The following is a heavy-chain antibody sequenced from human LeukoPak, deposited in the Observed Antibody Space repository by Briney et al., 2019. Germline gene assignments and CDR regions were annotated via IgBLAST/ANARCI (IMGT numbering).Heavy chain of an antibody. CDR1: GFTFSSYS. CDR3: ARDSGRASSDKSTPDAFDI. CDR2: ISSSSTYI. J-gene: IGHJ3*02. V-gene: IGHV3-21*01. D-gene: IGHD3-22*01. Sequence: PGGSLRLSCAASGFTFSSYSMNWVRLAPGKGLEWVSSISSSSTYIYYADSVKGRFTISRDNAKDSLYLQMNSLRAEDTAVYYCARDSGRASSDKSTPDAFDIWGQGTMVTVSS.